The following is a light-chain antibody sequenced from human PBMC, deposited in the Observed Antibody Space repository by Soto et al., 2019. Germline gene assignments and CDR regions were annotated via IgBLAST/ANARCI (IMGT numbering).Light chain of an antibody. Sequence: EVVLTQSPGTLSLSPGEGATLSCRASQGVSDNYLAWYQHKPGQPPRLLIYGASNRATAIPDRFSGSGSGTDFTLPISRLEPEDFAVYFCQQYCSSPRTFGQGTKLDIK. J-gene: IGKJ2*01. CDR1: QGVSDNY. CDR2: GAS. V-gene: IGKV3-20*01. CDR3: QQYCSSPRT.